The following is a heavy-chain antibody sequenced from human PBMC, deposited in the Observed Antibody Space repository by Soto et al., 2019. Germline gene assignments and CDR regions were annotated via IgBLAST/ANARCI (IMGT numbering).Heavy chain of an antibody. CDR2: MRPNNGNT. Sequence: QVQLVQSGAEVKKPGASVKVSCKASGYTFTNYDINWVRQATGQGLEWMGWMRPNNGNTGYAQKFQGRVTMTRNTSINTAYMERRSLRSEDTAVYYCASWAGYSKWGQGTLVTVSS. CDR1: GYTFTNYD. J-gene: IGHJ4*02. D-gene: IGHD3-9*01. CDR3: ASWAGYSK. V-gene: IGHV1-8*01.